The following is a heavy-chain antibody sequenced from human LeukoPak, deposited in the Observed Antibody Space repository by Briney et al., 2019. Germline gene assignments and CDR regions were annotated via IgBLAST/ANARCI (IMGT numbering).Heavy chain of an antibody. V-gene: IGHV4-39*01. CDR2: IYYSGST. Sequence: PSETLSLTCTVSGGSISSSSYYWGWIRQPPGKGLEWIGSIYYSGSTYYNPSLKSRVTISVDTSKNQFSLKLSSVTAADTAVYYCARGPLYYYDSSASYYFDYWGQGILVTVSS. CDR1: GGSISSSSYY. CDR3: ARGPLYYYDSSASYYFDY. J-gene: IGHJ4*02. D-gene: IGHD3-22*01.